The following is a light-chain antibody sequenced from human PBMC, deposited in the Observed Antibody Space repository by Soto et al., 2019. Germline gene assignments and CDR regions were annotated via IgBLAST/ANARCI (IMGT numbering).Light chain of an antibody. J-gene: IGLJ1*01. CDR1: GGDVGGYKY. V-gene: IGLV2-14*01. Sequence: QSVLAQPASVSGSPGQSITISCTGTGGDVGGYKYVCWYQQHPGKAPKLMIFDVTNRPSGISTRFSGSKSGNTASLTISGLQADDEADYYCSSYTSTGTLLGTRTKVTVL. CDR2: DVT. CDR3: SSYTSTGTL.